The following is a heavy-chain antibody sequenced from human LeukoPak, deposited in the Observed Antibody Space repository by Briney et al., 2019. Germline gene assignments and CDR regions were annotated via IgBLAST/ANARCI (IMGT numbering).Heavy chain of an antibody. CDR2: INPNSGGT. CDR3: ARGLPPFSGVVMYFDY. J-gene: IGHJ4*02. V-gene: IGHV1-2*02. D-gene: IGHD3-3*01. CDR1: GYTFTGYY. Sequence: ASVKVSCKASGYTFTGYYMHWVRQAPGQGLEWMGWINPNSGGTNYAQKFQGRVTMTRDTSISTAYMELSRLRSDDTAVYYCARGLPPFSGVVMYFDYWGQGTLVTVSS.